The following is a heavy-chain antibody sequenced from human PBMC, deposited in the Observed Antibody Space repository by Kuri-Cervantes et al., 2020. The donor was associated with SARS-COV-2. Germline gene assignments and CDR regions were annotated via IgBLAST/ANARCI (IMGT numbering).Heavy chain of an antibody. CDR3: ARDLSWAAVGSLEY. CDR1: GFTFSSYG. D-gene: IGHD6-13*01. Sequence: GESLKISCAASGFTFSSYGMHWVRQAPGKGLEWVAVIWYDGSNKYYADSVKGRFTISRDNSKNTLYLQMNSLRAEDTAVYYCARDLSWAAVGSLEYWGQGTLVTVSS. V-gene: IGHV3-33*08. CDR2: IWYDGSNK. J-gene: IGHJ4*02.